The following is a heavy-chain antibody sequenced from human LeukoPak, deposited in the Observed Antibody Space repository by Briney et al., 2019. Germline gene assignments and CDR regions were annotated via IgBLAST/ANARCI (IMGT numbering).Heavy chain of an antibody. Sequence: SETLSLTCAVYGGSFSGYYWSWIRQPPGKGLEWIGEINHSGSTSYNPSLKSRVTISVDPSKNQFALKLSSVTAADTAVYYCARGSWRGFDPWGQGTLVTVSS. CDR1: GGSFSGYY. CDR2: INHSGST. V-gene: IGHV4-34*01. D-gene: IGHD3-3*01. CDR3: ARGSWRGFDP. J-gene: IGHJ5*02.